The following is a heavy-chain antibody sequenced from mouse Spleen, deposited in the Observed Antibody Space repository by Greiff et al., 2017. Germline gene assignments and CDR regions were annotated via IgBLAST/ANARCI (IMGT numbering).Heavy chain of an antibody. D-gene: IGHD3-2*01. V-gene: IGHV1-50*01. CDR1: GYTFTSYW. CDR3: AREGTARATGFAY. Sequence: QVQLQQPGAELVKPGASVKLSCKASGYTFTSYWMQWVKQRPGQGLEWIGEIDPSDSYTNYNQKFKGKATLTVDTSSSTAYMQLSSLTSEDSAVYYCAREGTARATGFAYWGQGTLVTVSA. J-gene: IGHJ3*01. CDR2: IDPSDSYT.